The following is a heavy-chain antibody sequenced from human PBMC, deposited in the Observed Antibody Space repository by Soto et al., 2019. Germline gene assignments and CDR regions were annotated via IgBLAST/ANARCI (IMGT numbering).Heavy chain of an antibody. CDR1: GYTFTIYS. D-gene: IGHD3-9*01. V-gene: IGHV1-18*01. J-gene: IGHJ6*03. CDR3: ARGVDYFDQYIEV. CDR2: ISTYTGNT. Sequence: QVQLMQSGAAVKKPGASVKVSCKASGYTFTIYSISWGRQATGQGLEWMGWISTYTGNTNYAQTFQGRLTMTTDTSTSAAYMEVRSLSSDDTAVYYCARGVDYFDQYIEVWGQGTTVTVSS.